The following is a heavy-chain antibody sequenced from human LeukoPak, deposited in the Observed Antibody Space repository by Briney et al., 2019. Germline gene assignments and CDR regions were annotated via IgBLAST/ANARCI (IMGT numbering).Heavy chain of an antibody. D-gene: IGHD6-13*01. CDR3: ARDPPSGYSSSWAQFDP. CDR2: IIPILGIA. CDR1: GGTFSSYA. Sequence: SVKVCCKASGGTFSSYAISWVRQAPGQGLEWMGRIIPILGIANYAQKFQGRVTITADKSTSTAYMELSSLRSEDTAVYYCARDPPSGYSSSWAQFDPWGQGTLVTVSS. J-gene: IGHJ5*02. V-gene: IGHV1-69*04.